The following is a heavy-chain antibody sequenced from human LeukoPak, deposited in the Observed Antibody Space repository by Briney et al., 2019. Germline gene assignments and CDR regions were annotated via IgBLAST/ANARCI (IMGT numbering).Heavy chain of an antibody. CDR3: ARGGYDILTGYFYYFDY. V-gene: IGHV4-59*01. Sequence: SETLSLTCTVSGGSISSYYWSWIRQPPGKGLEWIGYIYYSGSTNYNPSLKSRVTISVDTSKNQFSLKLSSVTAADTAVYYCARGGYDILTGYFYYFDYWGQGTLVTVSS. D-gene: IGHD3-9*01. J-gene: IGHJ4*02. CDR1: GGSISSYY. CDR2: IYYSGST.